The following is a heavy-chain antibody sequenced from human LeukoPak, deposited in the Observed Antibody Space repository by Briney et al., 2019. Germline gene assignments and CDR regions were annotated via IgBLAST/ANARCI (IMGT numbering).Heavy chain of an antibody. CDR2: INSDGSST. Sequence: GGSLRLSCAASGFTFSTFWMHWVRQTPGKGLVWVSRINSDGSSTSYADSVKGRFTISRDNAKNTLYLQMNSLRAEDTAVYYCAKDDNSSGWYPRFDPWGQGTLVTVSS. D-gene: IGHD6-19*01. CDR1: GFTFSTFW. V-gene: IGHV3-74*01. CDR3: AKDDNSSGWYPRFDP. J-gene: IGHJ5*02.